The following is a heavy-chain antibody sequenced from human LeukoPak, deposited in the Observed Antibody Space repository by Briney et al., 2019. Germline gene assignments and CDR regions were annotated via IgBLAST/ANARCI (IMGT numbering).Heavy chain of an antibody. CDR3: ARVLVTTYAFDI. CDR2: ISYDGSNK. J-gene: IGHJ3*02. Sequence: GGSLRLSCAASGFTFSSYAMHWVRQAPGKGLEWVAVISYDGSNKYYADSVKGRFTISRDNSKNTLYLQMNSLRAEDTAVYYCARVLVTTYAFDICGQGTMVTVSS. V-gene: IGHV3-30*04. CDR1: GFTFSSYA. D-gene: IGHD4-17*01.